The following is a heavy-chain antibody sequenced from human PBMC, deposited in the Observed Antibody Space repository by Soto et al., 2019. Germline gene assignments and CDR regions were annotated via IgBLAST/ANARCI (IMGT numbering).Heavy chain of an antibody. D-gene: IGHD6-19*01. Sequence: SETLSLTCTVSGGSFNSDYWSWIRLPPGKGLEWIGSIYNSGSTNYNPSLTNRVTISIDTSKKLFSLKLTSVTAADTAVYYFSMNMEVADEIWFDSWGQGPLVTV. V-gene: IGHV4-59*01. CDR1: GGSFNSDY. J-gene: IGHJ5*01. CDR3: SMNMEVADEIWFDS. CDR2: IYNSGST.